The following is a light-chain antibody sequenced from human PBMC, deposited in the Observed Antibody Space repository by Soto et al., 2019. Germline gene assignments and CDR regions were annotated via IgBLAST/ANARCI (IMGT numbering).Light chain of an antibody. CDR2: GSS. J-gene: IGKJ5*01. CDR1: QFINFY. V-gene: IGKV1-39*01. CDR3: QHSHTSPPA. Sequence: DIQMTQSPASLAASVGDRVSLTCRASQFINFYLNWYQQKPGKAPKLLIVGSSTLQIGVTSRFSGSGSVTDFTLTSSRLQTKDFATYDWQHSHTSPPAFGQGTRLDIK.